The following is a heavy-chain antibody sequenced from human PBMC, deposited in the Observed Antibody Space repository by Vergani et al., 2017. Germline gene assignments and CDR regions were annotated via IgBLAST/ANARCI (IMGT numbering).Heavy chain of an antibody. CDR3: ARVRGCSWRGDAFDI. Sequence: QVQLQQWGAGLLKPSETLSLTCAVYGGSFSGYYWSWIRQPPGKGLEWIGEINHSGSTNYNPSLKSRVTISVDTSKNQFSLKLSSVTAADTAVYYCARVRGCSWRGDAFDIWGQGTMVTGSS. CDR2: INHSGST. D-gene: IGHD1-26*01. CDR1: GGSFSGYY. J-gene: IGHJ3*02. V-gene: IGHV4-34*01.